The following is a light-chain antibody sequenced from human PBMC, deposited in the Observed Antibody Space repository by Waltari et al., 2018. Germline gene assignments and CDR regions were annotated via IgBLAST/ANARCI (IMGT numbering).Light chain of an antibody. CDR3: QVWEDSSDHPGV. Sequence: YGLTQPPSVSVAPGETASISCGGNDLGSQTVHLYQQKPGQAPVLVVDDETDRPSGIPERFAGSNSGNTATLTITRVEAGDEADYYCQVWEDSSDHPGVFGGGTKLTVL. CDR1: DLGSQT. V-gene: IGLV3-21*02. CDR2: DET. J-gene: IGLJ3*02.